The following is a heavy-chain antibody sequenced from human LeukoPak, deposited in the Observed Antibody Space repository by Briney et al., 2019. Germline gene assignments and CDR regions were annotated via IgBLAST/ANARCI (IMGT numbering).Heavy chain of an antibody. D-gene: IGHD2/OR15-2a*01. Sequence: GGSLRLSCAASGFTFSSYAMSWVRQAPGKGLEWVSGISGSGGSTYYADSVKGRFTISRDNSNNTLDLQMNSLRAEDTAVYYCATDTFYMKGFDPWGQGTQVIVSS. CDR1: GFTFSSYA. CDR3: ATDTFYMKGFDP. V-gene: IGHV3-23*01. J-gene: IGHJ5*02. CDR2: ISGSGGST.